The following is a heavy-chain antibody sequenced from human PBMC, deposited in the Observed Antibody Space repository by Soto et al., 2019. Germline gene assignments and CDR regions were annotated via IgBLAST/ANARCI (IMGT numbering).Heavy chain of an antibody. J-gene: IGHJ4*02. CDR2: IIPILGTA. D-gene: IGHD6-19*01. CDR3: ARAVQWLDYFDY. CDR1: GGTFSSYA. Sequence: QVQLVQSGAEVKKPGSSVKVSCKASGGTFSSYAISWVRQAPGQGLEWMGGIIPILGTANYAQKFQGRVTITADESTSTAYMELSSLGSEDTVVYYCARAVQWLDYFDYWGQGTLVTVSS. V-gene: IGHV1-69*11.